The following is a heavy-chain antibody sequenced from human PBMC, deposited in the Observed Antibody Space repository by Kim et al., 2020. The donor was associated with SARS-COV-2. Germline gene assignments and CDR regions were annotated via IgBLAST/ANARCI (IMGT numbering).Heavy chain of an antibody. CDR2: ISYDGSNK. D-gene: IGHD6-13*01. J-gene: IGHJ4*02. Sequence: GGSLRLSCAASGFTFSSYGMHWVRQAPGKGLEWVAVISYDGSNKYYADSVKGRFTISRDNSKNTLYLQMNSLRAEDTAVYYCAKDKQLARYYFDYWGQGTLVTVSS. V-gene: IGHV3-30*18. CDR3: AKDKQLARYYFDY. CDR1: GFTFSSYG.